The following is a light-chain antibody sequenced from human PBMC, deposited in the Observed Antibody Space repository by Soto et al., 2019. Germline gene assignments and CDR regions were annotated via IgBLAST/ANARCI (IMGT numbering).Light chain of an antibody. CDR3: NSYTSSYTRV. CDR2: EVS. V-gene: IGLV2-14*01. Sequence: QSALTQPASVSGSPGQSITIPCTGTSSDVGGYKYVSWYQQHPGKAPKLLIYEVSNRPSGVSNRFSGSKSGNTASLTISGLQAEDEADYYCNSYTSSYTRVFGGGTKLTVL. CDR1: SSDVGGYKY. J-gene: IGLJ3*02.